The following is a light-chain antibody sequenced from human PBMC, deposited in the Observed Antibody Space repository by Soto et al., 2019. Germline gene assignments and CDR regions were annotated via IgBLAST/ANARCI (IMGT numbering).Light chain of an antibody. CDR2: EVS. Sequence: QSVLTQPASVSGSPGQSITISCTGTSSDIGAYNYVSWYQQHPGKAPRLIIYEVSNRPSGISNRFSGSKSGITASLTISGLQPEDEADYHCSSYTSTTTRMFGGGTKLTV. V-gene: IGLV2-14*01. CDR3: SSYTSTTTRM. CDR1: SSDIGAYNY. J-gene: IGLJ3*02.